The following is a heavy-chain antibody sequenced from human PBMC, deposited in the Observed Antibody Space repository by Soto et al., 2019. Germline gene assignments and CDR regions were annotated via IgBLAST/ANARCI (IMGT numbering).Heavy chain of an antibody. J-gene: IGHJ4*02. CDR2: IYYSGST. CDR3: ARDAPDVGYCFDY. CDR1: GGSISSGGYY. Sequence: QVQLQESGPGLVRPSQTLSLTCTVSGGSISSGGYYWSWIRQHPGKGLEWIGYIYYSGSTYYNPSLKSRVTMSVDTSKNQFSLNLSSVTAADTAVYYWARDAPDVGYCFDYWGQGTLVTVSS. D-gene: IGHD3-22*01. V-gene: IGHV4-31*03.